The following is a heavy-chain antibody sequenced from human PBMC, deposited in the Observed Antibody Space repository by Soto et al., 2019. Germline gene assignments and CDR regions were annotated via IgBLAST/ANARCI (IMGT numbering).Heavy chain of an antibody. J-gene: IGHJ4*02. V-gene: IGHV2-5*02. CDR3: AHSSTTVTHFDY. Sequence: SGPTLVNPTQALRLTCTFSGCSLSTSGVGVGWIRQPPGKALEWLALIYWDDDKRYSPSLKSRLTITKDTSKNQVVLTMTNMDPVDTATYYCAHSSTTVTHFDYWGKGTLVTVSS. CDR2: IYWDDDK. D-gene: IGHD4-4*01. CDR1: GCSLSTSGVG.